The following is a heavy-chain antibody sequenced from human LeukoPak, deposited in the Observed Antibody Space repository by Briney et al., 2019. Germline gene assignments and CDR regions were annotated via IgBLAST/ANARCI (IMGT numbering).Heavy chain of an antibody. V-gene: IGHV4-39*01. Sequence: SETLSLTCTVSGGSISSSSYYWGWIRQPPGKGLEWIGSIYYSGSTYYNPSLKSRVTISVDTSKNQFSLKLSSVAAADTAVYYCARQSLIWFGELLECGWFDPWGQGTLVTVSS. CDR1: GGSISSSSYY. D-gene: IGHD3-10*01. CDR3: ARQSLIWFGELLECGWFDP. J-gene: IGHJ5*02. CDR2: IYYSGST.